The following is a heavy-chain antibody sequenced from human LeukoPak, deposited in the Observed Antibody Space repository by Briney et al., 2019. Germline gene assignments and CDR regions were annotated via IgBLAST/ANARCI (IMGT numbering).Heavy chain of an antibody. CDR1: GFTFDDYG. D-gene: IGHD3-10*01. CDR2: INWNGGST. CDR3: ARVYYYGSGSYHYTH. V-gene: IGHV3-20*04. Sequence: GGSLRLSCAASGFTFDDYGMSWVRQAPGKGLEWVSGINWNGGSTGYADSVKGRFTISRDNAKNSLYLQMKSLRAEDTALYYCARVYYYGSGSYHYTHWGQGTLVTVSS. J-gene: IGHJ4*02.